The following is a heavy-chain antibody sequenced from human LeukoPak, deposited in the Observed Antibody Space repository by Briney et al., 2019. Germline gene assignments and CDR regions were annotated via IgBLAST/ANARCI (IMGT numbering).Heavy chain of an antibody. Sequence: SETLSLTCTVSGGSISNYYWSWIRQPAGKGLEWIGHIYISGSTNYNPSLKSRVTMSVEKSKSQFSLKLSSVTAADTAVYYCATFSRSWFFDYWGQGTLVTVSS. J-gene: IGHJ4*02. CDR3: ATFSRSWFFDY. D-gene: IGHD6-13*01. V-gene: IGHV4-4*07. CDR1: GGSISNYY. CDR2: IYISGST.